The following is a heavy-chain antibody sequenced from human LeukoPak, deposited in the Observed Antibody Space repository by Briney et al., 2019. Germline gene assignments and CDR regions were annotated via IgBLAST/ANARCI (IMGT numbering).Heavy chain of an antibody. CDR1: GGSFSGYY. Sequence: SETLSLTCAVYGGSFSGYYWSWIRQPPGKGLEWIGEINHSGSTNYNPSLKSRATISVDTSKNQFSLKLSSVTAADTAVYYCARDPHYYDSSGWALWYYYYYMDVWGKGTTVTVSS. CDR2: INHSGST. V-gene: IGHV4-34*01. J-gene: IGHJ6*03. CDR3: ARDPHYYDSSGWALWYYYYYMDV. D-gene: IGHD3-22*01.